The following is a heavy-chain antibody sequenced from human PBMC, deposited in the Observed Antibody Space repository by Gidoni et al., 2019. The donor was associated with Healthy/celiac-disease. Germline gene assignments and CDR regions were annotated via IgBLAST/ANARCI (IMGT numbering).Heavy chain of an antibody. Sequence: EVQLVESGGGLVKTGGSLRLSCAASGFTFSSYSRNWVRQAPGKGLEGVSAISSSSSYIYYADSVKGRFTISRDNAKNSLYLQMNSLRAEDTAVYYCARDNALTGISNYYYYGMDVWGQGTTVTVSS. CDR2: ISSSSSYI. J-gene: IGHJ6*02. V-gene: IGHV3-21*01. D-gene: IGHD7-27*01. CDR3: ARDNALTGISNYYYYGMDV. CDR1: GFTFSSYS.